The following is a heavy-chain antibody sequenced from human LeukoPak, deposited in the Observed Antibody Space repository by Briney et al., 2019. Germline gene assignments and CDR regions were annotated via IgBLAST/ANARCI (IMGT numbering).Heavy chain of an antibody. CDR3: ARDLNYDSSPVPYY. D-gene: IGHD3-22*01. V-gene: IGHV3-23*01. CDR2: ISGSGAHT. Sequence: GGSLRLSCIASGFTFSGDAMNWIRQVPGKGLEWVSAISGSGAHTFYADSVEGRFTVSRDNFNDTLYLQMNSLRVDDTAVYYCARDLNYDSSPVPYYWGQGTLVTVSS. J-gene: IGHJ4*02. CDR1: GFTFSGDA.